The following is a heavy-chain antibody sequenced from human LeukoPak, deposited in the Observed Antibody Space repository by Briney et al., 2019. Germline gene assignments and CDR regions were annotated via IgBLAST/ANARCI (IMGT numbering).Heavy chain of an antibody. D-gene: IGHD4-23*01. CDR3: ARVDGDYDGNYYYYYGMDV. J-gene: IGHJ6*02. CDR2: INPNSGGT. V-gene: IGHV1-2*02. Sequence: ASVKVSCKASGYTFTGYYMHRMRQAPGQGLEWMGWINPNSGGTNYAQKFQGRVTMTRDTSISTAYMELSRLRSDDTAVYYCARVDGDYDGNYYYYYGMDVWGQGTTVTVSS. CDR1: GYTFTGYY.